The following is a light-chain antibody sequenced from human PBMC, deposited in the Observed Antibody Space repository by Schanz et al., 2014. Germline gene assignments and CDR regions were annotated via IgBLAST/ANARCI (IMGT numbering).Light chain of an antibody. J-gene: IGKJ1*01. CDR2: AAS. Sequence: EVVMTQSPDTLSVSPGERATLSCRASQNVGSNFAWFQQHPGQAPRLLIYAASTRATDTPARFSGSGSGTDFTLTISRLEPEDFALYYCQQYYTSPWTFGQGTKVEIK. CDR1: QNVGSN. CDR3: QQYYTSPWT. V-gene: IGKV3-15*01.